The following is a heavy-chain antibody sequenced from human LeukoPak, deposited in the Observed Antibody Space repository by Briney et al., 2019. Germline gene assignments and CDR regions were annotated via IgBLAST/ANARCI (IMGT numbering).Heavy chain of an antibody. CDR1: GGSVSSGSYY. V-gene: IGHV4-61*01. CDR2: IYYSGST. D-gene: IGHD3-22*01. J-gene: IGHJ4*02. CDR3: AREGRYYDSSGPFDY. Sequence: SETLSLTCTVSGGSVSSGSYYGSWIRQPPGKGLEWIGYIYYSGSTNYNPSLKSRVTISVDTSKNQFSLKLSSVTAADTAVYYCAREGRYYDSSGPFDYWGQGTLVTVSS.